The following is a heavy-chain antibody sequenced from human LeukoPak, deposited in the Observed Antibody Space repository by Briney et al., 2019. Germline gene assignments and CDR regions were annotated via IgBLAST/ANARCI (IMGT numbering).Heavy chain of an antibody. J-gene: IGHJ3*02. Sequence: SETLSLTCSVSGGSISSYYCSWIRQPPGKGLEWIGYIYYSGSTNYNPSLKSRVTISVDTSKNQFSVKLSSVTAADTAVYYCARDGRDAFDIWGQGTMVTVSS. CDR1: GGSISSYY. CDR3: ARDGRDAFDI. V-gene: IGHV4-59*01. CDR2: IYYSGST.